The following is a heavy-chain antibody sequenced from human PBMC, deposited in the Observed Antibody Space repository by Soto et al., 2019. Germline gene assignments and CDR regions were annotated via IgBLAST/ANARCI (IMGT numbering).Heavy chain of an antibody. Sequence: EVQLLESGGGLVQPGGSLRLSCAASGFTFSSYAMSWVRQAPGMGLEWVSGIIGSGTSTYYADSVKGRFTISRDNSKNTLFLQMNSLRVEDTAVYYCAKGKGLTVSSTNYWGQGTLVTVSS. CDR3: AKGKGLTVSSTNY. CDR1: GFTFSSYA. V-gene: IGHV3-23*01. CDR2: IIGSGTST. J-gene: IGHJ4*02. D-gene: IGHD2-2*01.